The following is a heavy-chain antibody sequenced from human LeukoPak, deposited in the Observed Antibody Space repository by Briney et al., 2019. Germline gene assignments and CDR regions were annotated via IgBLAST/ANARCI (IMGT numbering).Heavy chain of an antibody. CDR2: ISYDGSNK. Sequence: GGSLRLSCAASGFTFSSYPMHWVRQAPGKGLEWVAIISYDGSNKYYADSVKGRFTISRDNSKNTLYLQMNSLRHEDTAVYYCAREIATGTTLLDAFDIWGQGTMVTVSS. D-gene: IGHD1-1*01. CDR1: GFTFSSYP. CDR3: AREIATGTTLLDAFDI. J-gene: IGHJ3*02. V-gene: IGHV3-30*04.